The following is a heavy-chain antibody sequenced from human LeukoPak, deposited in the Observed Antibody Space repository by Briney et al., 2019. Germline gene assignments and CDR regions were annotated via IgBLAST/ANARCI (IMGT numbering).Heavy chain of an antibody. V-gene: IGHV1-2*02. CDR2: IEPKSGVT. CDR3: ATENYYDSSGFSKAFDY. CDR1: GYTFTGKF. Sequence: ASVKVSCKTSGYTFTGKFLHWLRQAPGHGLQYMGGIEPKSGVTVYAPNFRGRVTVTSDTSVSTAYMELSGLRSGDTAVYYCATENYYDSSGFSKAFDYWGQGTLATVSS. D-gene: IGHD3-22*01. J-gene: IGHJ4*02.